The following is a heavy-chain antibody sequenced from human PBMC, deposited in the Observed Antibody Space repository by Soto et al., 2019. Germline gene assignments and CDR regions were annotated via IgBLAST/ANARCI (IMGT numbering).Heavy chain of an antibody. CDR1: GFTFSNYW. D-gene: IGHD3-10*01. CDR3: ASEGSGSGPGFFP. J-gene: IGHJ5*01. V-gene: IGHV3-7*01. CDR2: IRQDGSDK. Sequence: GGSLRLSCAASGFTFSNYWMSWVRQAPGKGLEWVANIRQDGSDKYYSDSVKGRFTISRDNAKNSLYLQMNSLRAEDTAVYYCASEGSGSGPGFFPWGQGTLVTVSS.